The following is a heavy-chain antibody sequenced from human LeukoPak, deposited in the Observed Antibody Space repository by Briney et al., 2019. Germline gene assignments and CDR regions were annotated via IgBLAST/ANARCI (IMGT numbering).Heavy chain of an antibody. CDR3: TRENAAFSPFGY. J-gene: IGHJ4*02. D-gene: IGHD6-25*01. CDR1: GGSITSYY. V-gene: IGHV4-59*12. Sequence: SETLSLTCTVSGGSITSYYWSWIRQPPGKGLEWIGYMYDSGSTKYNPSLKSRVTISVDTSKNEFSLKVISVTAADTAVYYCTRENAAFSPFGYWGQGTLVTV. CDR2: MYDSGST.